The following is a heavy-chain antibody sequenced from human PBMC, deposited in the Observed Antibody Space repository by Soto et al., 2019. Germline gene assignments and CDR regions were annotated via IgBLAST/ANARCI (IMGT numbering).Heavy chain of an antibody. CDR1: GRNFTRSW. J-gene: IGHJ4*02. D-gene: IGHD3-3*01. CDR3: ASTGYDLWSTYTDY. V-gene: IGHV5-51*01. CDR2: IYPGDSDT. Sequence: RECVTSYWRGVGRNFTRSWIGLGRLMPGKGLEWMGIIYPGDSDTRYSPSFQGQVTISAEKSISTAYLQCSSLKASDTAMYYRASTGYDLWSTYTDYWGQG.